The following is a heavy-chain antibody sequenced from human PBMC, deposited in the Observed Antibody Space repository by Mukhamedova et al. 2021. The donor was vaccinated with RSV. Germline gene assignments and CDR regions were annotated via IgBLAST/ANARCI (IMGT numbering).Heavy chain of an antibody. V-gene: IGHV3-69-1*01. CDR2: ISSSSTI. J-gene: IGHJ4*02. CDR3: ARVGGVTVTTD. Sequence: QAPGKGLEWVSYISSSSTIYYADSVKGRFTISRDNAKNSLYLQMNSLRAEDTAVYYCARVGGVTVTTDWGQGTRVTVSS. D-gene: IGHD4-17*01.